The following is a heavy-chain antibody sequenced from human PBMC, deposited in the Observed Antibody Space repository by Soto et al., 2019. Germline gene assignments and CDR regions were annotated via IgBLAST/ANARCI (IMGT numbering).Heavy chain of an antibody. CDR3: AKDVRRWLQFTPFDY. V-gene: IGHV4-30-2*01. CDR2: IYPSGMP. D-gene: IGHD5-12*01. CDR1: GGSISNAAYS. J-gene: IGHJ4*02. Sequence: SETLSLTCTVSGGSISNAAYSWSWIRQPPGKGLEWIGYIYPSGMPFYNPSLRSRVTISIDRSNDQFSLNLKSVTAADTAVYYCAKDVRRWLQFTPFDYWGQGTLVTVSS.